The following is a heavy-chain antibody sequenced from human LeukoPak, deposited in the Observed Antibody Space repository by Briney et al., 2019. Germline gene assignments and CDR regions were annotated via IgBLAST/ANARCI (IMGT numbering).Heavy chain of an antibody. CDR2: IKQDGSEK. CDR1: GFTFSSYW. J-gene: IGHJ6*02. V-gene: IGHV3-7*01. D-gene: IGHD1-26*01. Sequence: GGSLRLSSAASGFTFSSYWMSRVRQAPGKGLEWVANIKQDGSEKYYVDSVKGRFTISRDNAKNSLYLQMNSLRAEDTAVYYCARERSSSGSYYYYYYGMDVWGQGTTVTVSS. CDR3: ARERSSSGSYYYYYYGMDV.